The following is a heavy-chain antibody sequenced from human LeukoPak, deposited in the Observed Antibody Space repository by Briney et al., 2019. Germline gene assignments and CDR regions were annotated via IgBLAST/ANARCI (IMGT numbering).Heavy chain of an antibody. D-gene: IGHD3-22*01. CDR2: IYTSGST. V-gene: IGHV4-61*02. CDR1: GGSISSGSYY. CDR3: ARGSAPGYYDSSGCYGH. Sequence: SQTLSLTCTVSGGSISSGSYYWSWIRQPAGKGLEWIGRIYTSGSTNYNPSLKSRVTISVDTSKNQFSLKLSSVTAADTAVYYCARGSAPGYYDSSGCYGHWGQGTLVTVSS. J-gene: IGHJ4*02.